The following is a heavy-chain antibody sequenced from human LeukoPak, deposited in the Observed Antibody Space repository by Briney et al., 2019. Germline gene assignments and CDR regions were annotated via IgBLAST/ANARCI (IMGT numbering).Heavy chain of an antibody. CDR1: GGTFSSYA. J-gene: IGHJ5*02. CDR3: ARDNYYDSSGYYPPWFDP. CDR2: IIPIFGTA. V-gene: IGHV1-69*05. Sequence: RASVKVSCKASGGTFSSYAISWVRQAPGQGLEWMGGIIPIFGTANCAQKFQGRVTITTDESTSTAYMELSSLRSVDTAVYYCARDNYYDSSGYYPPWFDPWGQGTLVTVSS. D-gene: IGHD3-22*01.